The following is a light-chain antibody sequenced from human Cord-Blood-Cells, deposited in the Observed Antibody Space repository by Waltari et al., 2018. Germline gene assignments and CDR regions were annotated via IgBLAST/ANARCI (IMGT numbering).Light chain of an antibody. CDR3: CSYAGSSTWV. CDR1: RSAVGSSTL. Sequence: QSALPQPASVSGSPGQSLTISCPGTRSAVGSSTLVSWYQQHPGKAPKLMIYEGSKRPSGVSNRFSGSKSGNTASLTISGLQAEDEADYYCCSYAGSSTWVFGGGTKLTVL. CDR2: EGS. J-gene: IGLJ3*02. V-gene: IGLV2-23*01.